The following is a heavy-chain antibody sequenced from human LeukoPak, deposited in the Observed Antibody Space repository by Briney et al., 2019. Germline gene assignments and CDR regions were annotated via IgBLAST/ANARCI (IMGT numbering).Heavy chain of an antibody. V-gene: IGHV3-66*01. CDR3: ANSGLNRFEY. D-gene: IGHD2-15*01. Sequence: GGSLRLSCAASGFTFSSYSMNWVRQAPGKGLEWVSVIYNDGSSDYADSVKGRFTISRDNSKNTLYLQVNSLRADDTAVYYCANSGLNRFEYWGQGALVTVSS. CDR2: IYNDGSS. J-gene: IGHJ4*02. CDR1: GFTFSSYS.